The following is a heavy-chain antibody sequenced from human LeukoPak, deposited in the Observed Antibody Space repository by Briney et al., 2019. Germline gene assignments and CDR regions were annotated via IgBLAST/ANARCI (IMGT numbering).Heavy chain of an antibody. Sequence: PSETLSLTCTVSGGSISSSSYYWGWIRQPPGKGLEWIGYIYYSGSTYYNPSLKSRVTISVDTSKNQFSLKLSSVTAADTAVYYCARDSIGSGYCSGGSCYHDAFDIWGQGTMVTVSS. CDR3: ARDSIGSGYCSGGSCYHDAFDI. V-gene: IGHV4-39*07. CDR2: IYYSGST. D-gene: IGHD2-15*01. CDR1: GGSISSSSYY. J-gene: IGHJ3*02.